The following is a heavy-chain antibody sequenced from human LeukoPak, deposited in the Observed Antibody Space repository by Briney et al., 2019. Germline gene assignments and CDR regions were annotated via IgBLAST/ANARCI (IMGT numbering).Heavy chain of an antibody. CDR3: ARDFEYSSTLLENYYYGMDV. V-gene: IGHV3-48*04. CDR1: GFTFSSYS. Sequence: GGSLRLSCAASGFTFSSYSMNWVRQAPGKGLEWVSYISSSSSTIYYADSVKGRFTISRDNAKNSLYLQMNSLRAEDTAVYYCARDFEYSSTLLENYYYGMDVWGQGTTVTVSS. D-gene: IGHD6-6*01. CDR2: ISSSSSTI. J-gene: IGHJ6*02.